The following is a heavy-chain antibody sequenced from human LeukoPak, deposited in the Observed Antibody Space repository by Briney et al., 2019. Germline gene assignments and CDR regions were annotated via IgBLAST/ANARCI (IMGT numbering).Heavy chain of an antibody. CDR1: GGTFSSYA. J-gene: IGHJ1*01. V-gene: IGHV1-69*04. Sequence: ASVKVSCKASGGTFSSYAISWVRQAPGQGLEWMGRIIPIFGIANYAQKFQGRVTITADKSTSTAYMELSSLRSEDTAVYYCARGGGGDTVVTTTHGYFQHWGQGTLVTVSS. CDR3: ARGGGGDTVVTTTHGYFQH. CDR2: IIPIFGIA. D-gene: IGHD4-23*01.